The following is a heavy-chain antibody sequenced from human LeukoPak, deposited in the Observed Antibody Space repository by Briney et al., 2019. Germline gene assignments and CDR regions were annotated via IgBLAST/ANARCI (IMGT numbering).Heavy chain of an antibody. Sequence: SETLSLTCNISGVSVSDGRYYWTWIRQQPGKGLEWLGYKYYSGSAKYNPSLKSRLTISIDTPENRFSLQLTSVTAADTATYYCATPYWGSICCLDVFKVWGQGTRVTVSS. CDR1: GVSVSDGRYY. CDR2: KYYSGSA. J-gene: IGHJ3*01. V-gene: IGHV4-31*03. D-gene: IGHD2-2*01. CDR3: ATPYWGSICCLDVFKV.